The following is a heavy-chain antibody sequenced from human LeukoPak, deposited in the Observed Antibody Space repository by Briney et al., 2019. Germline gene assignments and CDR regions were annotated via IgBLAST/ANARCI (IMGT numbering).Heavy chain of an antibody. CDR2: ISSSGSTI. V-gene: IGHV3-11*01. Sequence: LSRTCTVSGGSISSHYWSWIRQPPGKGLEWVSYISSSGSTIYYADSVKGRFTISRDNAKNSLYLQMNSLRAEDTAVYYCARVGRDFWSGYYYYYYMDVWGKGTTVTVSS. J-gene: IGHJ6*03. D-gene: IGHD3-3*01. CDR3: ARVGRDFWSGYYYYYYMDV. CDR1: GGSISSHY.